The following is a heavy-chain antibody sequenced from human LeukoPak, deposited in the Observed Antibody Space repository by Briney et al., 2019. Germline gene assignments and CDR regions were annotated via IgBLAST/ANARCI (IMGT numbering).Heavy chain of an antibody. CDR1: GFTFSSYG. D-gene: IGHD2-21*02. J-gene: IGHJ4*02. CDR3: AKRSDSKTFDY. V-gene: IGHV3-23*01. CDR2: VTGGGETT. Sequence: PGGSLRLSCAASGFTFSSYGMNWVRQAPGKGLEWVSGVTGGGETTYYADSVKGRFTISRDNSKKTLYLQMNSLRVEDTAIYYCAKRSDSKTFDYWGQGTLVTVSS.